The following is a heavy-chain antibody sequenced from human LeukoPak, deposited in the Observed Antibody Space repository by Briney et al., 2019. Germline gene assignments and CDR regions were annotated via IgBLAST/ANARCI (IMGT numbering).Heavy chain of an antibody. CDR1: GFTLSTFG. Sequence: GGSLRLSCAASGFTLSTFGNHWVRQAPGKGLEWVASISSDGNNKHYVGSVEGRFTISRDNSRNTLYLQMNSLRTEDTAVYYCAKAGAYDSSGYYYYLDYWGQGTLVTVPS. V-gene: IGHV3-30*18. CDR2: ISSDGNNK. CDR3: AKAGAYDSSGYYYYLDY. J-gene: IGHJ4*02. D-gene: IGHD3-22*01.